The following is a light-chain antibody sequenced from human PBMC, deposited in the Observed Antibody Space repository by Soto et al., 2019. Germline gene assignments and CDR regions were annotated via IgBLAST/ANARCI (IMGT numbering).Light chain of an antibody. CDR2: DVS. J-gene: IGLJ1*01. CDR1: SSDVGGYNY. Sequence: QSVLTQPRSVSGSPGQSVTISCTGTSSDVGGYNYVSWYQQHPGKAPKLMIYDVSKRPSGVPDRFSGSKSGNTASLTISGLQAEYEADYYCCSYAGSYTSGVFGTGTKVPV. V-gene: IGLV2-11*01. CDR3: CSYAGSYTSGV.